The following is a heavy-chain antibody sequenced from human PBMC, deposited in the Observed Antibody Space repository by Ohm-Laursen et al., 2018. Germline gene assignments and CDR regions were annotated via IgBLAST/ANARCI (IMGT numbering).Heavy chain of an antibody. J-gene: IGHJ4*02. Sequence: SVKVSCKASGGTFSSYAISWVRQAPGQGLEWMGGIIPIFGTANYAQKFQGRVTITADESTSTAYMELSSLRSEDTAVYYCARTPLGSDYYDSSGPEYYFDYWGQGTLVTVSS. CDR2: IIPIFGTA. CDR1: GGTFSSYA. CDR3: ARTPLGSDYYDSSGPEYYFDY. V-gene: IGHV1-69*13. D-gene: IGHD3-22*01.